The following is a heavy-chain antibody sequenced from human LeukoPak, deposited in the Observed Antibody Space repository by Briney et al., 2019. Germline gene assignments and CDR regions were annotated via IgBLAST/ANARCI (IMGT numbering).Heavy chain of an antibody. CDR2: ISGDGVST. CDR1: GLPIADFA. Sequence: QPGGSLSLSCLASGLPIADFAMHWFRQPPGKGLEWVSLISGDGVSTFYADSVKGRFSISRDNSKNSLYLEMNSLRTEDAAMYYCAKESGKFDYWGQGNLVAVSS. CDR3: AKESGKFDY. V-gene: IGHV3-43*02. J-gene: IGHJ4*02.